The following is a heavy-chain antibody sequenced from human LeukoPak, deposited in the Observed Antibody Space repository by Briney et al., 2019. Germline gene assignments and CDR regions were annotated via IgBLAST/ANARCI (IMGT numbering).Heavy chain of an antibody. Sequence: GGSLRLSCAASGFTFSSYAMSWVRQAPGKGLEWVSTISGSGGSTDYADSVKGRFTISRDNSKNTLYLQMNSLRAEDTAVYYCAKRHSSGWWVFDYWGQGTLVTVSS. CDR3: AKRHSSGWWVFDY. CDR2: ISGSGGST. J-gene: IGHJ4*02. D-gene: IGHD6-19*01. V-gene: IGHV3-23*01. CDR1: GFTFSSYA.